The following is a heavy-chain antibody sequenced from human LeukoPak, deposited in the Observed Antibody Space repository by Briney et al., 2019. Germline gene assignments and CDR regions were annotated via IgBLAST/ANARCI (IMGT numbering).Heavy chain of an antibody. CDR1: GGSFSGYY. Sequence: SETLSLTCAVYGGSFSGYYWSWIRQPPGKGLEWIGEINHRGSTNYNPSLKSRVTISVDTTKNQFSLKLSSVTAADTAVYCCARGPGNPNYYYYGMDVWGQGTTVTVSS. CDR3: ARGPGNPNYYYYGMDV. CDR2: INHRGST. J-gene: IGHJ6*02. D-gene: IGHD2/OR15-2a*01. V-gene: IGHV4-34*01.